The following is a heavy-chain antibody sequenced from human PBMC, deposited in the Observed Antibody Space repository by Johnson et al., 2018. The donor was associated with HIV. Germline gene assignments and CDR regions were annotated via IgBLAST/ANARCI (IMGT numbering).Heavy chain of an antibody. CDR2: ISYDGSHK. CDR1: GFTFSSYA. V-gene: IGHV3-30*04. J-gene: IGHJ3*01. CDR3: AREGVSGSYYDAFDL. Sequence: QVQLVESGGGLVQPGGSLRLSCAASGFTFSSYAMHWVRQAPGKGLEWVAVISYDGSHKYYADSVQGRFPISRDNSQNTLFLQMDSLRADDTAVYYCAREGVSGSYYDAFDLWGQGTMVTVSS. D-gene: IGHD1-26*01.